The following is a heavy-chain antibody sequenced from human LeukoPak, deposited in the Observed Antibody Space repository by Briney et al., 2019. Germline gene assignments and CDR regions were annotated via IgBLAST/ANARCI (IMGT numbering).Heavy chain of an antibody. D-gene: IGHD3-10*01. CDR2: ISYDGSNK. J-gene: IGHJ6*02. Sequence: GGSLRLSCAASGFTFSSYAMHWVRQAPGKGLEWVAVISYDGSNKYYADSVKGRFTISRDNSKNTLYLQMNSLRAEDTAMYYCAKSFGSGPYYYYYGMDVWGQGTTVTVSS. CDR3: AKSFGSGPYYYYYGMDV. CDR1: GFTFSSYA. V-gene: IGHV3-30-3*01.